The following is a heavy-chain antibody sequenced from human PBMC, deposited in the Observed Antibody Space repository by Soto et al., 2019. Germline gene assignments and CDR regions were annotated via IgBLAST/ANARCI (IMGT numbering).Heavy chain of an antibody. D-gene: IGHD2-2*02. CDR3: ARDAAISESDQPLLYPDFYYYYMDV. J-gene: IGHJ6*03. CDR1: GGTFSSYT. V-gene: IGHV1-69*04. Sequence: ASVKVSCKASGGTFSSYTISWVRQAPGQGLEWMGRIIPILGIANYAQKFQGRVTITADKSTSTAYMELSSLRSEDTAVYYCARDAAISESDQPLLYPDFYYYYMDVWGKGTTVTVSS. CDR2: IIPILGIA.